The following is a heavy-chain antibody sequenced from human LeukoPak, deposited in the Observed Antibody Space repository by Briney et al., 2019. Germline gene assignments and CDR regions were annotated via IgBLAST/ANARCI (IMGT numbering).Heavy chain of an antibody. V-gene: IGHV3-21*01. CDR2: ISSNSKYI. D-gene: IGHD6-6*01. CDR1: GFTFSNYS. J-gene: IGHJ5*02. CDR3: ARDGSLAVKNWFDP. Sequence: GGSLRLSCAASGFTFSNYSMNWVRQAPGKGLEWVSSISSNSKYIYYADSVKGRFTISRDNAKNSLYLQMSSLRAEDTAVYYCARDGSLAVKNWFDPWGQGTLVTVSS.